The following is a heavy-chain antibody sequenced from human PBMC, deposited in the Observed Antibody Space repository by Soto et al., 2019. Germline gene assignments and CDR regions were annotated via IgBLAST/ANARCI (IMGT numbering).Heavy chain of an antibody. CDR3: AKILTVTTSYYFGMDD. CDR2: ISGSGDAT. Sequence: GGSLRLSCAASGFTFSHYAMRCARQAPGKGLEWVSAISGSGDATYYADSVKGRFTISRDNSQNTLYLQMNSLRAEDTAVYYCAKILTVTTSYYFGMDDWGPGTTVTVSS. CDR1: GFTFSHYA. V-gene: IGHV3-23*01. D-gene: IGHD4-17*01. J-gene: IGHJ6*02.